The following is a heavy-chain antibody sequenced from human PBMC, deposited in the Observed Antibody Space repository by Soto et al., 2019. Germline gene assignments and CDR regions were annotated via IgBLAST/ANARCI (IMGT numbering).Heavy chain of an antibody. V-gene: IGHV4-59*08. CDR3: AIIAVAGFTFDY. J-gene: IGHJ4*02. CDR2: IYYRGST. CDR1: GGSISSYY. D-gene: IGHD6-19*01. Sequence: QVQLQESGPGLVKPSETLSLTCTVSGGSISSYYWSWIRQPPGKGLEWIGYIYYRGSTNYNPSLKSRVTISVVPSKNQFSLKLSSVTAADTAVYYCAIIAVAGFTFDYWGQGTLVTVSS.